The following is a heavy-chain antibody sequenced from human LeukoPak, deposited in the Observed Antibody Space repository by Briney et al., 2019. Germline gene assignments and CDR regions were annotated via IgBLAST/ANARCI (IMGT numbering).Heavy chain of an antibody. V-gene: IGHV1-18*01. CDR3: ARESNYGGNPNFDY. Sequence: ASVKVSCRASGYTFTSYGISWVRQAPGQGLEWMGWISAYNGNTNYAQKLQGRVTMTTDTSASTAYMELRSLRSDDTAVYYCARESNYGGNPNFDYWGQGTLVTVSS. D-gene: IGHD4-23*01. J-gene: IGHJ4*02. CDR1: GYTFTSYG. CDR2: ISAYNGNT.